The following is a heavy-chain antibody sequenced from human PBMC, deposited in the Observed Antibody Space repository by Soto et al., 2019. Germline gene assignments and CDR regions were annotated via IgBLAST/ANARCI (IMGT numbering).Heavy chain of an antibody. J-gene: IGHJ3*02. V-gene: IGHV1-69*06. CDR3: ARSSYYYDSSGYYSRLGAFDI. D-gene: IGHD3-22*01. CDR2: IIPIFGTA. Sequence: SVNVSCKASGGTFSSYAISWVRQAPGQGLEWMGGIIPIFGTANYAQKFQGRVTITADKSTSTAYMELSSLRSEDTAVYYCARSSYYYDSSGYYSRLGAFDIWGQGTMVTVSS. CDR1: GGTFSSYA.